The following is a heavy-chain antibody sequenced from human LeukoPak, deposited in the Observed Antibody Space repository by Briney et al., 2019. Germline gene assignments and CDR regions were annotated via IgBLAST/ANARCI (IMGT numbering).Heavy chain of an antibody. Sequence: GASVKVSCKASESIFTNLLIHWVRPAPGQGLEWMGWLVAKNGGTHYAQNFQGRVTMTRDTSIRTAYMELSGLRSDDTAVYYCAREGVDFDSWGQGTMVTVSS. CDR1: ESIFTNLL. V-gene: IGHV1-2*02. CDR3: AREGVDFDS. CDR2: LVAKNGGT. J-gene: IGHJ3*01.